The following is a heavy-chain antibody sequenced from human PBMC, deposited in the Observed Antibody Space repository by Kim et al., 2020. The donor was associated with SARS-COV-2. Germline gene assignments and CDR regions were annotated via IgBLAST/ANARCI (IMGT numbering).Heavy chain of an antibody. Sequence: PSLKSQVTISVDTSKNQFSLKLSSVTAADTAVYYCARGGTIFGVVTRPFDYWGQGTLVTVSS. CDR3: ARGGTIFGVVTRPFDY. V-gene: IGHV4-31*01. D-gene: IGHD3-3*01. J-gene: IGHJ4*02.